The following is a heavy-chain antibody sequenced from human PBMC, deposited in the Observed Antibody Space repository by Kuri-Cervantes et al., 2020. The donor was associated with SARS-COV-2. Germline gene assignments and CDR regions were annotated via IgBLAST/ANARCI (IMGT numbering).Heavy chain of an antibody. CDR2: IYSGGST. D-gene: IGHD2-21*01. CDR1: GFTVSSNY. Sequence: GESLKISCAASGFTVSSNYMSWVRQAPGKGLEWVSVIYSGGSTYYADSVKGRFTISRDNSKNTLYLQMNSLRAEDTAVYYCARVGVVIAIPDYWGQGTLVTVSS. CDR3: ARVGVVIAIPDY. V-gene: IGHV3-53*01. J-gene: IGHJ4*02.